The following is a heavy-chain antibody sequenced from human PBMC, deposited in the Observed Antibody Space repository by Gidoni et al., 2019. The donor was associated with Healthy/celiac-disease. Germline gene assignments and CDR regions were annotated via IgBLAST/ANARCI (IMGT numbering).Heavy chain of an antibody. V-gene: IGHV1-69*08. D-gene: IGHD3-10*01. CDR3: AREWYYYGSGSYSRGFDP. J-gene: IGHJ5*02. Sequence: QVQLVQSGAEVKKPGSSVKVSCKASGGTFSSYTISWVRQAPGQGLEWMGRIIPILGIANYAQKFQGRVTITADKSTSTAYMELSSLRSEDTAVYYCAREWYYYGSGSYSRGFDPWGQGTLVTVSS. CDR1: GGTFSSYT. CDR2: IIPILGIA.